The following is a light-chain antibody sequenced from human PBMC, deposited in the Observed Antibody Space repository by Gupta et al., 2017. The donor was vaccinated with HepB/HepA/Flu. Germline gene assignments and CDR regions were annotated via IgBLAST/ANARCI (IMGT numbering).Light chain of an antibody. V-gene: IGKV1-5*03. Sequence: DIQMTQSPSTLSASIGDRVTITCRASQSISTCLAWYQQKPGKAPKILIHRASNLHSGVPARFSGSGSETDFTLTISSLQPDDFATYYCRQGNTCPWTFGRGTKV. CDR2: RAS. J-gene: IGKJ1*01. CDR1: QSISTC. CDR3: RQGNTCPWT.